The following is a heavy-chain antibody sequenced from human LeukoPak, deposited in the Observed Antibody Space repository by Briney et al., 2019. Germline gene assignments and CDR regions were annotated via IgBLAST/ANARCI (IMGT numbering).Heavy chain of an antibody. D-gene: IGHD4-17*01. CDR2: IYYSGGT. Sequence: SQTLSLTCTVSGGSISSGGYYWSWIRQHPGKGLEWIGYIYYSGGTHYSPSLKSRVTISVDTSKNQFSLKLSSVTAADTAVYYCARRRGGYGDPGMDVWGKGTTVTVSS. CDR1: GGSISSGGYY. CDR3: ARRRGGYGDPGMDV. J-gene: IGHJ6*04. V-gene: IGHV4-31*03.